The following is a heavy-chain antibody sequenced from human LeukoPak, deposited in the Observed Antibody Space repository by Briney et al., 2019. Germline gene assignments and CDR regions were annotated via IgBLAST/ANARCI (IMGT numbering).Heavy chain of an antibody. V-gene: IGHV3-23*01. CDR1: GFTFSSYA. J-gene: IGHJ4*02. Sequence: PGGSLRLSCAASGFTFSSYAMSWLRQAPGKGLAWVSAISGSGGSTYYADSVKGRFTISRDNSKNTLYLQMNSLRAEDTAIYYCAKDRTAARPYYFDYWGQGTLVTVSS. CDR2: ISGSGGST. D-gene: IGHD6-6*01. CDR3: AKDRTAARPYYFDY.